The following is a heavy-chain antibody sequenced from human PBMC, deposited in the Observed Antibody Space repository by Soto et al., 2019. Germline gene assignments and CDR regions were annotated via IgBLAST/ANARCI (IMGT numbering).Heavy chain of an antibody. CDR3: AKDEEAARPAYYYYYGMDV. J-gene: IGHJ6*02. D-gene: IGHD6-6*01. Sequence: PAGSVRLSCAASGFTFSSYAMSWVRQAPGKGLEWVSAISGSGGSTYYADSVKGRFTISRDNSKDTLYLQMNSLRAEDTAVYYCAKDEEAARPAYYYYYGMDVWGQGTTVTVSS. CDR2: ISGSGGST. V-gene: IGHV3-23*01. CDR1: GFTFSSYA.